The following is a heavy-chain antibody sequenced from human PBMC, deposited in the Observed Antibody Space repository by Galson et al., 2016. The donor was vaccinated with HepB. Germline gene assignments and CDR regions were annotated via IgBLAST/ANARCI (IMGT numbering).Heavy chain of an antibody. CDR2: MNPNSANT. V-gene: IGHV1-8*01. J-gene: IGHJ4*02. CDR1: GYTFSNYD. D-gene: IGHD1-14*01. Sequence: SVKVSCKASGYTFSNYDITWVRQAPGQGLEWMGWMNPNSANTGYAQKFQGRVTMTRNTSVSTAFMELSSLTSEDTATYYCARGIRNLLYSDYWAQGTLVTVSS. CDR3: ARGIRNLLYSDY.